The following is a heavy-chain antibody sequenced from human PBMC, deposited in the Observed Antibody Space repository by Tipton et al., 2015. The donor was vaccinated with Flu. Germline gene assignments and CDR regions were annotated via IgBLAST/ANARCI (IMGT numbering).Heavy chain of an antibody. Sequence: TLSLTCNVSGASVTTYSWNWIRQSRGKGLEWIGRKGSRGFTNINPSLESRLAMSVDTSKNQFSLKLSSVTAADTAVYYCAREGRREQLALDYWGQGTLVTVSS. CDR1: GASVTTYS. CDR2: KGSRGFT. J-gene: IGHJ4*02. D-gene: IGHD6-6*01. CDR3: AREGRREQLALDY. V-gene: IGHV4-4*07.